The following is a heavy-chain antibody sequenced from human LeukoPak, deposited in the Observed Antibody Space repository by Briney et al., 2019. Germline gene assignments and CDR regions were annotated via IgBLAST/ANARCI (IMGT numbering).Heavy chain of an antibody. Sequence: SETLSLTCTVSGGSIRSYSWRWIRQPPGKGLEWIGYLHYSGSTDYNPSLTSRVSMSLDTSKNQFSLKLSSVTAADTAVYYCAREDHSYYMDVWGKEATVTVSS. CDR3: AREDHSYYMDV. CDR1: GGSIRSYS. CDR2: LHYSGST. V-gene: IGHV4-59*01. J-gene: IGHJ6*03.